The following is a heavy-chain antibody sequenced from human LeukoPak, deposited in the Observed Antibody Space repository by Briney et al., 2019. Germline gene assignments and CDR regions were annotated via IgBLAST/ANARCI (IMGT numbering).Heavy chain of an antibody. CDR1: GYTFTSYG. D-gene: IGHD3-10*01. J-gene: IGHJ6*04. CDR3: ATSYGSGSYYTQSYYYYGMDV. CDR2: ISAYNGNT. Sequence: ASVKVSCKASGYTFTSYGISWVRQAPGQGLEWMGWISAYNGNTNYAQKLQGRVTMTTDTSTSTAYMGLRSLRSDDTAVYYCATSYGSGSYYTQSYYYYGMDVWGKGTTVTVSS. V-gene: IGHV1-18*04.